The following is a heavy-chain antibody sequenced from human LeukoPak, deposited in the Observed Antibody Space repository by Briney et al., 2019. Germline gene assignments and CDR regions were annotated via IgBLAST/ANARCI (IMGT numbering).Heavy chain of an antibody. D-gene: IGHD3-22*01. CDR2: ISYDGSNK. V-gene: IGHV3-30*18. CDR1: GFTFSSYG. CDR3: AKGQHDYQMIAVVITAEGLDF. Sequence: GRSLRLSCAASGFTFSSYGMHWVRQAPGKGLEWVAVISYDGSNKYYADSVKGRFTIPRDNSKNTLIQQMSSLGAEDTAVYYCAKGQHDYQMIAVVITAEGLDFWGQGTLVTVSS. J-gene: IGHJ4*02.